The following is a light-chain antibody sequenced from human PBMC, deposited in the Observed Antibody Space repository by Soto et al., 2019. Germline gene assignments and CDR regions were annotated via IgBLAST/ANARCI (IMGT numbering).Light chain of an antibody. CDR2: DAS. J-gene: IGKJ1*01. CDR1: QSISSW. CDR3: QQYNSKGT. Sequence: DIQMTQSPSTLSASVGDRVTITCRASQSISSWLAWYQQKPGKAPKLLIYDASSLESGVPSRFSGSGSGTEFTLTISSLQPDDFATYFCQQYNSKGTFGQGTKVEI. V-gene: IGKV1-5*01.